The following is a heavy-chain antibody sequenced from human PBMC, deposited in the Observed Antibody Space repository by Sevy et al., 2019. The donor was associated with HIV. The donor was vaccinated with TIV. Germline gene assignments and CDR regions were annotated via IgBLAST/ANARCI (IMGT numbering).Heavy chain of an antibody. CDR2: FSFGCGRI. D-gene: IGHD2-8*01. CDR1: GFTFAKYS. Sequence: GGSLRLSCEASGFTFAKYSMSWVRQAPGKGLEWVSTFSFGCGRINYADSVKGRFTISRDDSKNTLFLQMNSLRAEDTATYFCAREGCTQPHDYWGQGTLVTVS. V-gene: IGHV3-23*01. CDR3: AREGCTQPHDY. J-gene: IGHJ4*02.